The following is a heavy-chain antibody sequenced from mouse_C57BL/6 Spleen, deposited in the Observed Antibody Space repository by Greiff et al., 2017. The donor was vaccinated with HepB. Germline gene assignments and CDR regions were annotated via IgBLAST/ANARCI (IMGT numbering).Heavy chain of an antibody. CDR3: ARRVGSSFAY. J-gene: IGHJ3*01. Sequence: EVQLQQSGPELVKPGASVKISCKASGYTFTDYYMNWVKQSHGKSLEWIGDINPNNGGTSYNQKFKGKATLTVDKSSSTAYMELRSLTSEDSAVYYCARRVGSSFAYWGQGTLVTVSA. D-gene: IGHD1-1*02. CDR2: INPNNGGT. CDR1: GYTFTDYY. V-gene: IGHV1-26*01.